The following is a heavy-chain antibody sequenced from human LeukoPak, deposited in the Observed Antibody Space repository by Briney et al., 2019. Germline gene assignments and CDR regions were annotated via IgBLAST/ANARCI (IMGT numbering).Heavy chain of an antibody. V-gene: IGHV3-53*01. Sequence: PGGSLRLSCAASGFTVSSNYMSWVRQAPGKGLEWVSVIYSGGSTYYADSVKGRFTISRDNSKNTLYLQMNSLRAEDTAVYYCARDGSSGWYVDYYYGMDVWGQGTTVTVSS. CDR1: GFTVSSNY. CDR2: IYSGGST. D-gene: IGHD6-19*01. CDR3: ARDGSSGWYVDYYYGMDV. J-gene: IGHJ6*02.